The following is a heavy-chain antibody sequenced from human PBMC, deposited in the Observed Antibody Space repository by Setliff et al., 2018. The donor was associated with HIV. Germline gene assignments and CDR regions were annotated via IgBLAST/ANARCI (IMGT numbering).Heavy chain of an antibody. CDR1: GYTFTNYA. D-gene: IGHD3-22*01. CDR3: ARHQAPYYGSSGYNPNWYFDL. V-gene: IGHV1-3*01. J-gene: IGHJ2*01. Sequence: ASVKVSCKASGYTFTNYAIHWVRQAPGQRLEWMGWINAGNGDTKYSQKSQGRVTITTDTSASTAYMELNSLSSEDTAVYYCARHQAPYYGSSGYNPNWYFDLWGRGTLVTVSS. CDR2: INAGNGDT.